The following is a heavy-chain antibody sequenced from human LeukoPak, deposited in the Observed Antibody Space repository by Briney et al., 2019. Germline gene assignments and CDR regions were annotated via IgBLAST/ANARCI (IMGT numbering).Heavy chain of an antibody. D-gene: IGHD3-3*01. J-gene: IGHJ3*02. Sequence: GGSLRLSCAASGFTVSSYYMSWVRQAPGKGLEWISVIYSGGSTYYAPSVKGRFTISRDKSKNTLYLQMNSLRAEDTAVYYCARAEGDFWSDFDIWGQGTMVTVSS. CDR3: ARAEGDFWSDFDI. V-gene: IGHV3-66*02. CDR2: IYSGGST. CDR1: GFTVSSYY.